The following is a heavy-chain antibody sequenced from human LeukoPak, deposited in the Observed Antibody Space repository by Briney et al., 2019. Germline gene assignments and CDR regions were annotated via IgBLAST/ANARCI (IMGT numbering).Heavy chain of an antibody. Sequence: SETLSLTCAVYGGSFSGYYWSWIRQPPGKGLEWIGEINHSGSTNYNPSLKSRATISVDTSKSQFSLKLSSVTAADTAVYYCARGDHLYDYYYYYMDVWGKGTTVTVSS. CDR3: ARGDHLYDYYYYYMDV. CDR1: GGSFSGYY. V-gene: IGHV4-34*01. J-gene: IGHJ6*03. D-gene: IGHD1-14*01. CDR2: INHSGST.